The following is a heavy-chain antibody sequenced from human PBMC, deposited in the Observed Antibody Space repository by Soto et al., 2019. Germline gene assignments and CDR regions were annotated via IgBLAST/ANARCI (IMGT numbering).Heavy chain of an antibody. V-gene: IGHV2-5*02. J-gene: IGHJ4*02. CDR2: IYWDDDK. Sequence: SGPTLVNPTQTLTLTCTFSGFSLTTSGVGVGWIRQSPGKAPEWLALIYWDDDKRYSPSLRSRLTITKDTSKNQVVLTMANLDPADTATYYCAHRVLRTVFGLVTTTAIYFDFWGQGTPVTVSS. CDR3: AHRVLRTVFGLVTTTAIYFDF. D-gene: IGHD3-3*01. CDR1: GFSLTTSGVG.